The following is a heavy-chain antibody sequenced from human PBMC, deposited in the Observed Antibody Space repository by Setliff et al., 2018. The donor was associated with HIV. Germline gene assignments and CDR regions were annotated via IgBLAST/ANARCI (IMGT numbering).Heavy chain of an antibody. J-gene: IGHJ6*02. CDR1: GASINSHY. D-gene: IGHD3-16*02. V-gene: IGHV4-59*11. CDR3: ARHNVITYGGLIYDYLYYGLDV. Sequence: KSSETLSLTCTVSGASINSHYWNWVRQSPAKGLEWIGYYYNGGTSYNPSLKSRVTISLDTSKNEISLKVTSVTAADTAVYYCARHNVITYGGLIYDYLYYGLDVWGRGTPVTVSS. CDR2: YYNGGT.